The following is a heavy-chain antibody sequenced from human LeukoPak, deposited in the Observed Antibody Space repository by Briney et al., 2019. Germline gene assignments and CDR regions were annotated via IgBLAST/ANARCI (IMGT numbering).Heavy chain of an antibody. Sequence: SETLSLTCTVSGGSISSFYWSWIRQPPGKGLEWIGYIYYSGSTNYNPSLKSRVSMSVDTSKKQFSLKLNSVTAADTAVYYCARDYTMTHAFDIWGQGTLVTVSS. CDR1: GGSISSFY. J-gene: IGHJ3*02. CDR2: IYYSGST. V-gene: IGHV4-59*01. D-gene: IGHD3-22*01. CDR3: ARDYTMTHAFDI.